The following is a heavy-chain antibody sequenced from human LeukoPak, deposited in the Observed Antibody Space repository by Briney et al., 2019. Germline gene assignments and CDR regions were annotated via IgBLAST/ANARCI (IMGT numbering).Heavy chain of an antibody. CDR1: GFTFSSYG. J-gene: IGHJ5*02. V-gene: IGHV3-30*02. Sequence: PGGSLRLSCAASGFTFSSYGMHWVRQAPGKGLEWVAFIRYDGSNKYYADSVKGRFTISRDNSKNTLYLQMNSLRAEDTAVYYCAKELWHQPRELGYNWFDPWGQGTLVTVSS. CDR3: AKELWHQPRELGYNWFDP. D-gene: IGHD2-21*01. CDR2: IRYDGSNK.